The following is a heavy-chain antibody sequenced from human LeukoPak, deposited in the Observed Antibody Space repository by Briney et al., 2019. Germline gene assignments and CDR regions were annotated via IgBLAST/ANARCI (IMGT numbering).Heavy chain of an antibody. CDR1: GDSVSSNSAA. CDR2: TYYRSNWYN. D-gene: IGHD5-18*01. CDR3: ARRGAYSYGYYYFDY. V-gene: IGHV6-1*01. Sequence: SQTLSLTCAISGDSVSSNSAAWNWIRQSPSRGLEWLVRTYYRSNWYNDYAVSVKSRITINPDTSKNQFSLKLSSVTAADTAVYYCARRGAYSYGYYYFDYWGQGTLVTVSS. J-gene: IGHJ4*02.